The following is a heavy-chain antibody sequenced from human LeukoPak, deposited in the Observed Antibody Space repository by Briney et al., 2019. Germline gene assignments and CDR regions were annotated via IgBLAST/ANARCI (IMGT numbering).Heavy chain of an antibody. CDR1: GYTFTSYD. J-gene: IGHJ4*02. V-gene: IGHV1-8*03. CDR3: ARSVGYSRSDY. D-gene: IGHD6-13*01. Sequence: ASVKVSCKASGYTFTSYDINWVRQATGQGLEWMGWMNHNSGNTGYAQKFQGRVTITRNTSISTAYMELSSLRSEDTAVYYCARSVGYSRSDYWGQGTLVTVSS. CDR2: MNHNSGNT.